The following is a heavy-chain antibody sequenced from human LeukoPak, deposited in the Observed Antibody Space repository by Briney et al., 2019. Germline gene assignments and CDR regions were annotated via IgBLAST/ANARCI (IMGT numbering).Heavy chain of an antibody. CDR1: GGSISSSSYY. D-gene: IGHD6-19*01. Sequence: SETLSLTCTVSGGSISSSSYYWGWIRQPPGKGLEWIGSIYYSGSTYYNPSLKSRVTISVDTSKNQFSLKLSSVTAADTAVYYCARLSRGWTNHNWFDPWGQGTLVTVSS. CDR3: ARLSRGWTNHNWFDP. J-gene: IGHJ5*02. CDR2: IYYSGST. V-gene: IGHV4-39*01.